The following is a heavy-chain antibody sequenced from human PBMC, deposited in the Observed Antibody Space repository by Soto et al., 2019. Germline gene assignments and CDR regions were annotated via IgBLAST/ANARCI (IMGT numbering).Heavy chain of an antibody. CDR2: IWYDGSNK. CDR3: ARALSGGPNNDY. V-gene: IGHV3-33*01. CDR1: GFTFSSYG. J-gene: IGHJ4*02. Sequence: GGSLRLSCAASGFTFSSYGMHWVRQAPGKGLEWVAVIWYDGSNKYYADSVKSRFTISRDNSKNTLYLQMNSLRAEDTAVYYCARALSGGPNNDYWGQGTLVTVSS. D-gene: IGHD2-15*01.